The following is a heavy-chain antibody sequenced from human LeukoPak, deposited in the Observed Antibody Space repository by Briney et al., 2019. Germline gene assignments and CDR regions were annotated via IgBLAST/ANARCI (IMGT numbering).Heavy chain of an antibody. CDR2: ISYSGSS. CDR1: GGSISSNTYY. Sequence: SETLSLTCTFSGGSISSNTYYWAWIRQPPGKGLEWIGTISYSGSSYYNPSLNNRVTISVDTSKNQFFLNLTSVTATDTALYYCARHGYYYSSGPLFDSWGQGTLVTVSS. V-gene: IGHV4-39*01. CDR3: ARHGYYYSSGPLFDS. J-gene: IGHJ4*02. D-gene: IGHD3-10*01.